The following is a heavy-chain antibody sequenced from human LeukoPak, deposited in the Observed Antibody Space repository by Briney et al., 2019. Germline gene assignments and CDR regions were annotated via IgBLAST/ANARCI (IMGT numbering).Heavy chain of an antibody. Sequence: SETLSLTCSVSYDSITPYYWNWIRQPAGKGLEWIGRIYSSGDTNYNPSLKSRVTMSIDTSKNQFSLRLTSVTAADTAVYYCARHGWSYCSGGSCLHWYFDLWGRGTLVTVSS. J-gene: IGHJ2*01. CDR3: ARHGWSYCSGGSCLHWYFDL. CDR1: YDSITPYY. CDR2: IYSSGDT. D-gene: IGHD2-15*01. V-gene: IGHV4-4*07.